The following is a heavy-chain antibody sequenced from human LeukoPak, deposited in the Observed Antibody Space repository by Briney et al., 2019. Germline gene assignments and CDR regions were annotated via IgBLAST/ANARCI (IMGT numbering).Heavy chain of an antibody. CDR3: ARASKYRRYCTNGVCYTHTFDY. V-gene: IGHV4-61*01. CDR1: GGSVSSGSYY. J-gene: IGHJ4*02. CDR2: IYYSGST. D-gene: IGHD2-8*01. Sequence: SETLSLTCTVSGGSVSSGSYYWNWIRQPPGKGLEWIGYIYYSGSTNYNPSLKSRVTISVDTSKNQFSLKLSSVTAADTAVYYCARASKYRRYCTNGVCYTHTFDYWGQGTLVTVSS.